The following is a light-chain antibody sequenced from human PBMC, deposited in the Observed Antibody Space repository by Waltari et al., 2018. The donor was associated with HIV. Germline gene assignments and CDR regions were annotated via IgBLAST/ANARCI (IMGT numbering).Light chain of an antibody. Sequence: SSLSASVGDRVIITCRASQYISNYLSWYQQKPGKAPNLLIYGASSLQSGVPSRFIGSGFGTDFSLTISSLHPEDFALYFCQQTYSMYTFGQGTELEV. J-gene: IGKJ2*01. CDR3: QQTYSMYT. V-gene: IGKV1-39*01. CDR1: QYISNY. CDR2: GAS.